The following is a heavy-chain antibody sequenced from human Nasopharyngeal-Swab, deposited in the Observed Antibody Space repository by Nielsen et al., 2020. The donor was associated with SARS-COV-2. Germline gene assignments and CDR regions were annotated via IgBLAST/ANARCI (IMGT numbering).Heavy chain of an antibody. J-gene: IGHJ6*02. Sequence: LRLSCTVSNGSITGTGYHWSWIRQSPGKGREWIGYMLHNGATYQNPSIKSRLTMSVDTSRNQFSLIVSSVTAADTAIYYCARAALTTVIGRGCMGVWGQGTTVTVSS. V-gene: IGHV4-31*03. CDR3: ARAALTTVIGRGCMGV. CDR1: NGSITGTGYH. CDR2: MLHNGAT. D-gene: IGHD2/OR15-2a*01.